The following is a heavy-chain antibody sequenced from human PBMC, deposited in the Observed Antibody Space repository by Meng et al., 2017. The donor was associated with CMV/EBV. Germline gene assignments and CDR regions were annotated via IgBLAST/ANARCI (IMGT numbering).Heavy chain of an antibody. CDR2: IKSKTDGGTT. CDR1: AW. J-gene: IGHJ4*02. Sequence: AWMSWVRQAPGKGLEWVGRIKSKTDGGTTGYAAPVKDRFTISRDDSKNTLYLQMNSLKTEDTAVYYCTTVYGGYYYDSSGYYLGFDYWGQGTLVTVSS. V-gene: IGHV3-15*01. D-gene: IGHD3-22*01. CDR3: TTVYGGYYYDSSGYYLGFDY.